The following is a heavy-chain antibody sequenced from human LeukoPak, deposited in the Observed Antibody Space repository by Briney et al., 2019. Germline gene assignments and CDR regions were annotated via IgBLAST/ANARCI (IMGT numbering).Heavy chain of an antibody. CDR2: ISSSGGYT. D-gene: IGHD2-15*01. CDR1: GFTFSNYG. V-gene: IGHV3-23*01. Sequence: GGSLRLSCAASGFTFSNYGMSWVRQAPGKGLEWVSAISSSGGYTYYADSVKGRFTISRDNSKNTLYLQMNSLRAEDTAVYYCAKDRDIVVVVAALLTFWGQGTLVTVSS. CDR3: AKDRDIVVVVAALLTF. J-gene: IGHJ4*02.